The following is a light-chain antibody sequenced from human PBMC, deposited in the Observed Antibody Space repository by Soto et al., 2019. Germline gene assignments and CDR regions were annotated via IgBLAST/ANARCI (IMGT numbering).Light chain of an antibody. V-gene: IGKV3-20*01. CDR2: GAS. CDR1: QSVSSSY. J-gene: IGKJ5*01. Sequence: EIVLTQSPGTLSLSPGERATLSCRASQSVSSSYLAWYQQKPGQAPRLFIYGASNRATDTPDRFSGSGSGTDFTLTISRLEPEDFAVYYCQQYGSSPITFGQGTQLEIK. CDR3: QQYGSSPIT.